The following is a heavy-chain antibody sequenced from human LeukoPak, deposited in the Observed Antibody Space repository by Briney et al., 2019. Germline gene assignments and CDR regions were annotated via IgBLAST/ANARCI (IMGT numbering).Heavy chain of an antibody. J-gene: IGHJ5*02. CDR3: ARGGAAYGSGSYRFDP. CDR2: IYTSGSS. D-gene: IGHD3-10*01. CDR1: LGSISGYT. V-gene: IGHV4-4*07. Sequence: LGTLSLTPTLSLGSISGYTCSDRSEPAGGRVEWSVRIYTSGSSNYNPSLKSRITISVDTSKNQFSLKLSSVTAADTAVYYCARGGAAYGSGSYRFDPWGQGTLVTVSS.